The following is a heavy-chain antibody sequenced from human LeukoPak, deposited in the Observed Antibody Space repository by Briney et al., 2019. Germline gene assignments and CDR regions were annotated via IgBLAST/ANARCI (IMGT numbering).Heavy chain of an antibody. Sequence: GGSLRLSCTASTRYFTNYWMHWVRQVPGKGLAWLSRIDRDGLKADYADAVRGRFTISRHNAKSTAYLQMDSLRVEDTAVYYCGTSRWSGVVDSCGQGTLVTVSS. CDR2: IDRDGLKA. CDR3: GTSRWSGVVDS. D-gene: IGHD3-3*01. J-gene: IGHJ5*01. CDR1: TRYFTNYW. V-gene: IGHV3-74*01.